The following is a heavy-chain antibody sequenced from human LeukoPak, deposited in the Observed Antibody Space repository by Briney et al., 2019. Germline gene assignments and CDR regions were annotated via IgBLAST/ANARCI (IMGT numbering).Heavy chain of an antibody. CDR3: AKGYYYDSSGHLDY. V-gene: IGHV3-21*04. CDR2: ISSSSSYI. CDR1: GFTFSSYS. J-gene: IGHJ4*02. Sequence: PGGSLRLSCAASGFTFSSYSMNWVRQAPGKGLEWVSSISSSSSYIYYADSVKGRFTISRDNAKNSLYLQMNSLRAEDMALYYCAKGYYYDSSGHLDYWGQGTLVTVSS. D-gene: IGHD3-22*01.